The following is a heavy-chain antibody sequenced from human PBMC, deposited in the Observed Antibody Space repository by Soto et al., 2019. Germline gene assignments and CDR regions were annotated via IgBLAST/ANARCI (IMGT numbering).Heavy chain of an antibody. CDR2: ISYDGSNK. Sequence: WGLLRLSCAASGVNFISYGMHWVRQAPGKGLEWVAVISYDGSNKYYADSVKGRFTISRDNSKNTLYLQMNSLRAEDTAVYYCATNPLAWGQGTLVTGSS. J-gene: IGHJ5*02. CDR1: GVNFISYG. CDR3: ATNPLA. V-gene: IGHV3-30*03.